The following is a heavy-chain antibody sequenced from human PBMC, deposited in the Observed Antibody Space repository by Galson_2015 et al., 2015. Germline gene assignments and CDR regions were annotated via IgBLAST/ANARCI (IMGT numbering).Heavy chain of an antibody. J-gene: IGHJ3*02. CDR3: ARDRPIYGDPIRDDAFDI. CDR1: GYTFPSYA. D-gene: IGHD4-17*01. Sequence: QSGAEVKEPGASVKVSCKASGYTFPSYAMHWVRQAPGQRLEWMGWINAGNGNTKYSQKFQGRVTITRDTSVSTAYMELSSLRSEDTAVYYCARDRPIYGDPIRDDAFDIWGQGTMVTVSS. CDR2: INAGNGNT. V-gene: IGHV1-3*01.